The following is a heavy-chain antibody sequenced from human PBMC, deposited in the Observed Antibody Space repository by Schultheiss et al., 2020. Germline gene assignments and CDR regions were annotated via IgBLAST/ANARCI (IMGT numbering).Heavy chain of an antibody. J-gene: IGHJ5*02. CDR1: GYTFTGYY. Sequence: ASVKVSCKASGYTFTGYYMHWVRQAPGQGLEWMGRINPNSGGTNYAQKFQGRVTMTRDTSISTAYMELSRLRSDDTAVYYCAVSGSYDLPALIKFEPWGQGTLVTVSS. V-gene: IGHV1-2*06. CDR2: INPNSGGT. CDR3: AVSGSYDLPALIKFEP. D-gene: IGHD1-26*01.